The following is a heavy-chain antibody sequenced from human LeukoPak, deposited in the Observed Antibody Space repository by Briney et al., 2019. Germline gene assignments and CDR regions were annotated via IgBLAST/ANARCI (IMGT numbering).Heavy chain of an antibody. Sequence: GGSLRLSCAASGFTFSSYGMHWVRQAPGKGLEWVAVISYDGSNKYYADSVKGRFTISRDNSKNTLYLQMNSLRAEDTAVYYCAKDTGGYADYWGQGTLDTVSS. D-gene: IGHD2-8*02. V-gene: IGHV3-30*18. J-gene: IGHJ4*02. CDR3: AKDTGGYADY. CDR2: ISYDGSNK. CDR1: GFTFSSYG.